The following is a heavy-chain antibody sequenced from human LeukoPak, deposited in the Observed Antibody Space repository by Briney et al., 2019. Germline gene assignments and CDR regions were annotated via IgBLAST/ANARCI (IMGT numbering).Heavy chain of an antibody. J-gene: IGHJ4*02. D-gene: IGHD5-18*01. V-gene: IGHV3-66*01. CDR3: AKMGSYSYERYYFDY. CDR1: GFTVSSSY. Sequence: GGSPRLSCAASGFTVSSSYVSWVRQAPGKGLEWVSLIYSGGTTYYADSVKSRFIISRDNSKNTLYLQMNSLRAEDTAVYYCAKMGSYSYERYYFDYWGQGTLVTVSS. CDR2: IYSGGTT.